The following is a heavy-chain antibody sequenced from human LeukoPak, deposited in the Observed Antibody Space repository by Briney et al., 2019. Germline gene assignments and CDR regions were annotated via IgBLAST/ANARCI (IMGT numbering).Heavy chain of an antibody. CDR1: GYTFTGYY. J-gene: IGHJ4*02. V-gene: IGHV1-2*02. CDR3: ARSLKRWLSLYYFDY. CDR2: INPNSGGT. D-gene: IGHD5-24*01. Sequence: ASVKVTCKASGYTFTGYYMHWVRQAPGQGLEWMGWINPNSGGTNYAQKFQGRVTMTRDTSISTAYMELSRLRSDDTAVYYCARSLKRWLSLYYFDYWCPGTLVTVSS.